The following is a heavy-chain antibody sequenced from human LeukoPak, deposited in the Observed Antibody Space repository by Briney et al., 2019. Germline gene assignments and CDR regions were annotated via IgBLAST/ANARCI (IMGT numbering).Heavy chain of an antibody. CDR2: IYSGGST. Sequence: GGSLRLSCAASGFTISKNYMSWVRQAPGKGLERDSVIYSGGSTNYADSVKGRFSISRDNSKNTLYLQMNSLRVEDTAVYYCARDRDSSSWFGYWGQGTLVTVSS. D-gene: IGHD6-13*01. CDR3: ARDRDSSSWFGY. V-gene: IGHV3-53*01. J-gene: IGHJ4*02. CDR1: GFTISKNY.